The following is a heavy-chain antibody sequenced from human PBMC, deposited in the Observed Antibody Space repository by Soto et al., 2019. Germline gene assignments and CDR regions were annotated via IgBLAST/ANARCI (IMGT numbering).Heavy chain of an antibody. J-gene: IGHJ5*02. CDR3: AKDFTGPLALDP. CDR1: GFTFSSYA. Sequence: QPGGSLRLSCAASGFTFSSYAMSWVRQAPGKGLEWVSAISGSGDSTYYADSVKGRFTISRDNSKNTLYLQMNSLRAEDTAVYYCAKDFTGPLALDPWGQGTLVTVSS. V-gene: IGHV3-23*01. CDR2: ISGSGDST.